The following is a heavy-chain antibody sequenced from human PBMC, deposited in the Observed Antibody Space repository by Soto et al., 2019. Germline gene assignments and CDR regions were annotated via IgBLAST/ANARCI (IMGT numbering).Heavy chain of an antibody. CDR3: ASDGGGWGLDD. D-gene: IGHD1-26*01. J-gene: IGHJ4*02. V-gene: IGHV3-20*04. CDR1: GFTFDDYS. CDR2: TNWNGGIT. Sequence: EVQLVESGGGVVRPGGSLRLSCVASGFTFDDYSMNWVRQNPGKGLEWICATNWNGGITHYADSVKGRFAISRDNAKSSLYVHMSSLRGEDTACYSCASDGGGWGLDDWGQGTLVTVSS.